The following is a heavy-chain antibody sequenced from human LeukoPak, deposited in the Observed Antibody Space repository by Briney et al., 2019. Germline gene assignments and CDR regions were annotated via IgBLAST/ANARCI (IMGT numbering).Heavy chain of an antibody. Sequence: GGSLRLSCAASGFSFSIYPMNWVRQAPGKGLEWVSSITSGSDYIYYADSVKGRFTISRDNAKNSLFLQMNSLRAEDTAVYYCARDHCTTSSCYYYAFDSWGQGTMVTVSS. CDR2: ITSGSDYI. J-gene: IGHJ3*02. D-gene: IGHD2-2*01. V-gene: IGHV3-21*01. CDR1: GFSFSIYP. CDR3: ARDHCTTSSCYYYAFDS.